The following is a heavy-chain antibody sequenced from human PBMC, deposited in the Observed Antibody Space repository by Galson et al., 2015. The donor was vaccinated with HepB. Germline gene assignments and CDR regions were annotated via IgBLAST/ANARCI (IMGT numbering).Heavy chain of an antibody. CDR2: IRSKANSYAT. CDR3: TIVTMVQGADDY. Sequence: SLRLSCAASGFTFSGSAMHWVRQASGKGLEWVGRIRSKANSYATAYAASVKGRFTISRDDSKNTAYLQMNSLKTEDTAVYYCTIVTMVQGADDYWGQGTLVTVSS. J-gene: IGHJ4*02. CDR1: GFTFSGSA. D-gene: IGHD3-10*01. V-gene: IGHV3-73*01.